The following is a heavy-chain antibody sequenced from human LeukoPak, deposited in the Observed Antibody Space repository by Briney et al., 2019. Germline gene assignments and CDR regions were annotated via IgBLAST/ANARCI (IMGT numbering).Heavy chain of an antibody. J-gene: IGHJ6*02. CDR3: ATTTYYGSGSHYYYGMDV. CDR1: GYTFTSYY. V-gene: IGHV1-46*01. Sequence: GASVKVSCKASGYTFTSYYMHWVRQAPGQGLEWMGIINPSGGSTSYAQKFQGRVTMTRDTSTSTVYMELSSLRSEDTAVYCCATTTYYGSGSHYYYGMDVWGQGTTVTVSS. D-gene: IGHD3-10*01. CDR2: INPSGGST.